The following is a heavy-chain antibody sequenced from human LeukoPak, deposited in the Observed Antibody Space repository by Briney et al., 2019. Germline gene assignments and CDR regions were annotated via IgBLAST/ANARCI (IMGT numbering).Heavy chain of an antibody. CDR3: ARGLAAHLYSFGSQSLSWGY. J-gene: IGHJ4*02. V-gene: IGHV4-59*01. Sequence: SETLSLTCSVSGGSISNYYWSWIRQPPGKRLEWIGYIFYSGSTNYNPSLKSRVTISVDTSKNQFSLKLNSVTAADTAVYYCARGLAAHLYSFGSQSLSWGYWGQGALVTVSS. D-gene: IGHD3-10*01. CDR1: GGSISNYY. CDR2: IFYSGST.